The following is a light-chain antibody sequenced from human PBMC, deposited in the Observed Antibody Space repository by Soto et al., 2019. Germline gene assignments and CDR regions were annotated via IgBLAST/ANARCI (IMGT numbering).Light chain of an antibody. V-gene: IGLV2-14*01. CDR1: SSDVGAYDY. CDR2: EVS. Sequence: QSVLTQPASVSGSPGQSITISCTGTSSDVGAYDYVSWYQQYPGKAPKLIIYEVSDRPSGVSYRFSGSKSGNTASLTISGLQAEDEADYYCSSYRSGSTYVFGTGTKVTVL. J-gene: IGLJ1*01. CDR3: SSYRSGSTYV.